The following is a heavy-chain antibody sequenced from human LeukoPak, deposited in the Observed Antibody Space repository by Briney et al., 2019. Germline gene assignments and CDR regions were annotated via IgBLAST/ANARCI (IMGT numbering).Heavy chain of an antibody. V-gene: IGHV3-7*01. J-gene: IGHJ5*02. CDR2: IKTDGSEK. Sequence: GGSLRLSCAVSGFTFSTYWMSWVRQAPGKGLEWVANIKTDGSEKYYVDSVKGRFTISRDNAKNSLYLQMNSLRAEDTAVYYCARDETGYCSSTSCYAPNWFDPWGQGTLVTVSS. CDR1: GFTFSTYW. CDR3: ARDETGYCSSTSCYAPNWFDP. D-gene: IGHD2-2*01.